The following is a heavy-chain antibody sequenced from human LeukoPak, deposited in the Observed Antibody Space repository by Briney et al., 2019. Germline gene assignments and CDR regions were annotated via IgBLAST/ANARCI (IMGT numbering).Heavy chain of an antibody. CDR1: GFTFSSYG. CDR3: AKDSKIVGATFRSYHYMDV. V-gene: IGHV3-23*01. CDR2: IGGRGGSA. Sequence: PGGSLRLSCAASGFTFSSYGMSWVRQAPGKGLEWVSSIGGRGGSAYYADSVKGRFTISRDNSKNTLYLRMNSLRAEDTAVYYCAKDSKIVGATFRSYHYMDVWGKGTAVTVSS. J-gene: IGHJ6*03. D-gene: IGHD1-26*01.